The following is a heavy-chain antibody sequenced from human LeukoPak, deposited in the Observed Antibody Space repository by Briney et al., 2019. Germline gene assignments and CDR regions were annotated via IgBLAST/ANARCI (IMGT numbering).Heavy chain of an antibody. CDR3: AREFNTIGNFDY. D-gene: IGHD1-14*01. J-gene: IGHJ4*02. CDR2: IYVTGNYI. V-gene: IGHV3-21*06. CDR1: GFTFNRFS. Sequence: GGSLRLSCATSGFTFNRFSFRWVRQAPGKGLGWVASIYVTGNYINYADSMKGRVTISRDNAKNSVYLQMNSLRAEDTAVYYCAREFNTIGNFDYWGQGALVTVSS.